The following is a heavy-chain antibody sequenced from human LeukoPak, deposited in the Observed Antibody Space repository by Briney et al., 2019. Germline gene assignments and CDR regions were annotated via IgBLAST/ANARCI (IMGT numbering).Heavy chain of an antibody. CDR2: ILYHGNNE. D-gene: IGHD3-16*01. CDR1: GFTYSSFA. CDR3: ARDNDSRDPPHFDY. Sequence: PGTSLRLSCAASGFTYSSFAMHWVRQAPGKGLEWVALILYHGNNEYYADSVRGRFTISRDNSNNMLYLQMNRLRAADTAVYYCARDNDSRDPPHFDYWGQGTLVTVSS. V-gene: IGHV3-30*04. J-gene: IGHJ4*02.